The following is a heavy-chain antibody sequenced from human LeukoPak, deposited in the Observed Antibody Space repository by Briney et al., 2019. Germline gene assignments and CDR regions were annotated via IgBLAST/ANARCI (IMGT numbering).Heavy chain of an antibody. D-gene: IGHD3-22*01. Sequence: GASVKVPCKASGGTFSSYAISWVRQAPGQGLEWMGGIIPIFGTANYAQKFQGRVTITADESTSTAYMELSSLRSEDTAVYYCARERHYYDSSGYWVFDYWGQGTLVTVSS. J-gene: IGHJ4*02. V-gene: IGHV1-69*13. CDR3: ARERHYYDSSGYWVFDY. CDR2: IIPIFGTA. CDR1: GGTFSSYA.